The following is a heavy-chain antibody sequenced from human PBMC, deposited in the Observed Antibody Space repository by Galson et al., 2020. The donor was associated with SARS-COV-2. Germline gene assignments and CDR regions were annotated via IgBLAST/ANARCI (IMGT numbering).Heavy chain of an antibody. J-gene: IGHJ4*02. CDR1: GFTFSNAW. D-gene: IGHD3-3*01. V-gene: IGHV3-15*07. CDR2: IKSKADGGTT. CDR3: TTRQREWLADY. Sequence: GESLKISCAASGFTFSNAWMNWVRQAPGKGLEWVGRIKSKADGGTTDYAAPVKGRFTISRDDSKNTLYLQMNSLKTEDTAVYYCTTRQREWLADYWGQGTLVTVSS.